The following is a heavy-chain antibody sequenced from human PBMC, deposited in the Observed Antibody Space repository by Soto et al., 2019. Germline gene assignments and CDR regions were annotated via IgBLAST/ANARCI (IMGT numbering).Heavy chain of an antibody. CDR1: GFTVSSYW. CDR2: IKKDGSDK. CDR3: ARDLGCRGHCWRAFDI. V-gene: IGHV3-7*01. Sequence: EMQLVESGGGLVQPGGSLRLSCAASGFTVSSYWMTWVRQAQGKGREGVANIKKDGSDKYYVDAVKGLFTISRDNGKNSLHLQTNSLRVEDTAVYCCARDLGCRGHCWRAFDIWGQGTMVTVSS. D-gene: IGHD2-8*01. J-gene: IGHJ3*02.